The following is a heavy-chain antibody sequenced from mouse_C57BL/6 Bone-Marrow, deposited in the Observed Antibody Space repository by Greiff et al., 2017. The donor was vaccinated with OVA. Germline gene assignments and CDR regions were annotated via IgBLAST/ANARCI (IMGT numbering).Heavy chain of an antibody. D-gene: IGHD1-1*01. Sequence: QVQLKESGAELARPGASVKLSCKASGYTFTSYGISWVKQRTGQGLEWIGEIYPRSGNTYYNEKFKGKATLTADKSSSTAYMELRSLTSEDSAVYFCAISIRSRGDAMDYWGQGTPVTVSS. V-gene: IGHV1-81*01. J-gene: IGHJ4*01. CDR2: IYPRSGNT. CDR1: GYTFTSYG. CDR3: AISIRSRGDAMDY.